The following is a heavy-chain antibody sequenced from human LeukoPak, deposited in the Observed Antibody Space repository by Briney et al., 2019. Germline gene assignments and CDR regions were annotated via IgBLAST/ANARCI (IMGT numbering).Heavy chain of an antibody. CDR3: ADSSGYGDAFDI. CDR1: GYTFTSYD. J-gene: IGHJ3*02. V-gene: IGHV1-8*03. D-gene: IGHD3-22*01. CDR2: MNPNSGNT. Sequence: GXSVKVSCKASGYTFTSYDINWVRQATGQGLEWMGWMNPNSGNTGYAQKFQGRVTITWNTSISTAYMELSSLRSEDTAVYYCADSSGYGDAFDIWGQGTMVTVSS.